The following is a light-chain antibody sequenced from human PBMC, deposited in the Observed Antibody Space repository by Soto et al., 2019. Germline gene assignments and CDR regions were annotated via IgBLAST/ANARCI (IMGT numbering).Light chain of an antibody. Sequence: EIVLTQSPGTLSLSPGESATLSCRASQSLSYYLAWYQQKPGQAPRLLIYDASHRATGIPVRFSGSGSGTDFTLTISNLEPEDFAVYYCQQRTSSITFGQGTRLEIK. CDR3: QQRTSSIT. CDR2: DAS. CDR1: QSLSYY. J-gene: IGKJ5*01. V-gene: IGKV3-11*01.